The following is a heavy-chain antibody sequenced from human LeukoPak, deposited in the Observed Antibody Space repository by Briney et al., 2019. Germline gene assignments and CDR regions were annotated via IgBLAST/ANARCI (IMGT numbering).Heavy chain of an antibody. J-gene: IGHJ4*02. CDR2: IYTTGST. Sequence: SETLSLTCTVSGGSISCYYWTWILQPAGKGLEWIGRIYTTGSTNYNPSLHSRVTMSVDTSKNQFSLKLSSVTAADTAVYYCARQIAVAGKAGSDYWGQGTLVTVSS. CDR3: ARQIAVAGKAGSDY. V-gene: IGHV4-4*07. CDR1: GGSISCYY. D-gene: IGHD6-19*01.